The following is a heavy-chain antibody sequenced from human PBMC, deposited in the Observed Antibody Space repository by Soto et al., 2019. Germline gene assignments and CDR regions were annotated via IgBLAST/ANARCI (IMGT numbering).Heavy chain of an antibody. CDR3: AKDYGSGGGFDY. J-gene: IGHJ4*02. V-gene: IGHV3-30*18. CDR1: GFTFSSYG. Sequence: QVQLVESGGGVVQPGRSLRLSCAASGFTFSSYGMHWVRQAPGKGLEWVAVISYDGSNKYYADSVKGRFTISRDNSKNTLYRQMNSLRAEDTAVYYCAKDYGSGGGFDYWGQGTLVTISS. CDR2: ISYDGSNK. D-gene: IGHD6-19*01.